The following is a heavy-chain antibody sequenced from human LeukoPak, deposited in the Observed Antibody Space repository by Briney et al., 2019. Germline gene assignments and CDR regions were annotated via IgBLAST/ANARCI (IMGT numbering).Heavy chain of an antibody. CDR2: MSTNSGNT. CDR1: GYTFTSYD. CDR3: ARGRHNNC. D-gene: IGHD1-1*01. J-gene: IGHJ3*01. Sequence: GASVTVSCKASGYTFTSYDISWVRQADGQGIEWMGWMSTNSGNTGYAQKFQGRVIMTRNTSISTAYMELSSLRSEDTAVYYCARGRHNNCWGQGTMVTVSS. V-gene: IGHV1-8*01.